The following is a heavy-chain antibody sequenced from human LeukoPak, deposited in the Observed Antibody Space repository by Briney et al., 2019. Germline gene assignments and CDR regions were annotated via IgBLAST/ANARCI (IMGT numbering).Heavy chain of an antibody. Sequence: SETLSLTCTVSGGSISSYYWSRIRKPPGKGLEWIGYIYYSGSTNYNPSLKSRVTISVDTSKNQFSLKLSSVTAADTAVYYCARGGGDLFDYWGQGTLVTVSS. CDR2: IYYSGST. CDR1: GGSISSYY. V-gene: IGHV4-59*01. J-gene: IGHJ4*02. CDR3: ARGGGDLFDY. D-gene: IGHD2-21*02.